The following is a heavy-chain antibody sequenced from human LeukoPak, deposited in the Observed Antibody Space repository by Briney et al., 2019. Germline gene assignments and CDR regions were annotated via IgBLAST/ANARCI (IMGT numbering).Heavy chain of an antibody. CDR3: ARMAGSYPIDY. V-gene: IGHV4-34*01. Sequence: SETLSLTCAVYGGSLSGYYWSWIRQPPGKGLEWIGEINHSGSTNYNPSLKSRVTISVDTSKNQFSLKLSSVTAADTAVYYCARMAGSYPIDYWGQGTLVTVSS. CDR2: INHSGST. CDR1: GGSLSGYY. J-gene: IGHJ4*02. D-gene: IGHD1-26*01.